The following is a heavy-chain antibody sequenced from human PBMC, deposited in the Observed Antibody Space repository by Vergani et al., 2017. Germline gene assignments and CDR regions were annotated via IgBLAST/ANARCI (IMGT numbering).Heavy chain of an antibody. CDR3: ARAADYYGSGREVYYYYYGMDV. CDR1: GGTFSSYA. V-gene: IGHV1-69*11. D-gene: IGHD3-10*01. CDR2: IIPILGTA. Sequence: QVQLVQSGAEVKKPGSSVKVSCKASGGTFSSYAISWVRQAPGQGLEWMGRIIPILGTANYAQKFQGRVTITADESTSTAYMELSSLRSEDTAVYYCARAADYYGSGREVYYYYYGMDVWGQGTTVTVSS. J-gene: IGHJ6*02.